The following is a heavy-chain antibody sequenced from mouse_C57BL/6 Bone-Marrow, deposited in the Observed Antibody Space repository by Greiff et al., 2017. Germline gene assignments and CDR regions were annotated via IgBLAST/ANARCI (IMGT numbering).Heavy chain of an antibody. J-gene: IGHJ3*01. Sequence: QVQLQQPGAELVKPGASVKLSCKASGYTFTSYWMHWVKQRPGQGLEWIGMIHPNSGSTNYNEKFKSKATLTVDKSSSTAYMQLSSLTSEDSAVYYCARRVDYDGAWFACWGQGTLVTVSA. D-gene: IGHD2-4*01. CDR3: ARRVDYDGAWFAC. CDR1: GYTFTSYW. V-gene: IGHV1-64*01. CDR2: IHPNSGST.